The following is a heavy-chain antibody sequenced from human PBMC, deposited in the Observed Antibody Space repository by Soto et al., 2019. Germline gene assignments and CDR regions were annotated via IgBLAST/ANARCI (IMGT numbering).Heavy chain of an antibody. Sequence: QVQLVESGGGVVQPGRSLRLSCAASGFTFSSYGMHWVRQAPGKGLEWVAVIWYDVSNKYYADSVKGRFTISRDNSKNQLYLQMNSLRAEDTAVYYCARDGPHYYRDYVEDYYFGMDVWGQGTTVTVSS. V-gene: IGHV3-33*01. J-gene: IGHJ6*02. CDR3: ARDGPHYYRDYVEDYYFGMDV. CDR2: IWYDVSNK. D-gene: IGHD4-17*01. CDR1: GFTFSSYG.